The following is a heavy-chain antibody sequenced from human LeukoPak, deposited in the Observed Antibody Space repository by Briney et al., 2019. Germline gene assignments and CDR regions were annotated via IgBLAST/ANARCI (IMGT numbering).Heavy chain of an antibody. CDR1: GFTFSSYG. CDR3: ARVGHPAGIAVAGNDHDY. D-gene: IGHD6-19*01. J-gene: IGHJ4*02. CDR2: IWYDGSNK. V-gene: IGHV3-33*01. Sequence: PARSLRLSCAASGFTFSSYGMHWVRQAPGKGLEWVAVIWYDGSNKYYADSVKGRFTISRDNSKNTLYLQMNSLRAEDTAVYYCARVGHPAGIAVAGNDHDYWGQGTLVTVSS.